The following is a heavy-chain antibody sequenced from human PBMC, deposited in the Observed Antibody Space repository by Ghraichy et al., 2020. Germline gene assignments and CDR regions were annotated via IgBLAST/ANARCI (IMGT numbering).Heavy chain of an antibody. D-gene: IGHD3-22*01. V-gene: IGHV2-5*02. CDR3: VNRHYNNFVM. J-gene: IGHJ3*02. Sequence: SGPTLVKPTQTLTLTCTLSGSSLTASGVGVAWMRQPPGKALEWLALIPWDDDRRYNPSLKSRLAITRDTSKNKVVLTMTKMDPVDTATYYFVNRHYNNFVMWVQGTMVTVSS. CDR1: GSSLTASGVG. CDR2: IPWDDDR.